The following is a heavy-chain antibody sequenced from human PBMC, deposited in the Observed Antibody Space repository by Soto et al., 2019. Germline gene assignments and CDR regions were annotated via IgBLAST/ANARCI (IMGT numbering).Heavy chain of an antibody. Sequence: QLQLQESGPGLVKPAETLSLKCAVSGGSVSSGNYFWGWIRQPPGKGLEWIGNIYYKGDTYYSPSLKSLGTMAVDTAQNQFSLRLTSVTAADTAVYYCARRLIDTWNQGHAFDFWGQGTLVTVSS. D-gene: IGHD1-20*01. CDR3: ARRLIDTWNQGHAFDF. CDR2: IYYKGDT. V-gene: IGHV4-39*01. J-gene: IGHJ3*01. CDR1: GGSVSSGNYF.